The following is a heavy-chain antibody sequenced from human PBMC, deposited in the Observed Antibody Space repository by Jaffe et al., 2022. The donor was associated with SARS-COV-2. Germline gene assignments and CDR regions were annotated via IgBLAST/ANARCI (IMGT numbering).Heavy chain of an antibody. CDR1: GYNFGHYA. CDR3: ARDLRTVIDEPPLDY. V-gene: IGHV1-18*01. J-gene: IGHJ4*02. Sequence: QILLVQSGSEVKGPGASVMVSCKASGYNFGHYAISWMRQAPGQGLEWMGWISAYTGDKDYAQKFQGRVTMTTDTATNTAYLEMRSLRPDDTAVYFCARDLRTVIDEPPLDYWGQGTLVTVSS. D-gene: IGHD3-16*02. CDR2: ISAYTGDK.